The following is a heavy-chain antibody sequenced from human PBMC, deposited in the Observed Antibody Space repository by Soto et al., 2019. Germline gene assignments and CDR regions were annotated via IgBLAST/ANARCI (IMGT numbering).Heavy chain of an antibody. CDR2: IIPIFDTG. CDR3: ARVLVPASFSRWFDP. V-gene: IGHV1-69*13. D-gene: IGHD2-2*01. CDR1: GGTFSSYG. Sequence: SVKVSCKASGGTFSSYGISWVRQAPGQGLEWMGGIIPIFDTGNYAQKFQGRATITADESTTTVYLELSSLTSEDTAVYYCARVLVPASFSRWFDPWGQGTLVTAS. J-gene: IGHJ5*02.